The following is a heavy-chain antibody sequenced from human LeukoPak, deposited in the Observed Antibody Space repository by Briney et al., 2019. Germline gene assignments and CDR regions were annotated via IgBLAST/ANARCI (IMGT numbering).Heavy chain of an antibody. V-gene: IGHV4-39*07. CDR3: ARSVSAYAGRGWFDP. Sequence: SETLSLTCSVSGGSIRSLGYCWGWIRQPPGKGLEWIASMYYTGTTYYNPSLKSRVTMSVDTSKNQFSLNLTSVTAADTAVFYCARSVSAYAGRGWFDPWGQGTLVTVSS. CDR2: MYYTGTT. CDR1: GGSIRSLGYC. D-gene: IGHD5-12*01. J-gene: IGHJ5*02.